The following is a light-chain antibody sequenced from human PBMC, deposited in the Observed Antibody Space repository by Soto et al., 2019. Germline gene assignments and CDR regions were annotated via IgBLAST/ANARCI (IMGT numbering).Light chain of an antibody. CDR1: QSVSDNY. V-gene: IGKV3-20*01. J-gene: IGKJ1*01. CDR2: GAF. Sequence: EIVLTQSPATLSLSPGERATLSCRASQSVSDNYLAWYQQKPGQAPRLLIYGAFTRATGIPDRFSGSGSGTDFSLTISRLEPEDFAVYYCQQYGSSPPWTFGQGTKVDIK. CDR3: QQYGSSPPWT.